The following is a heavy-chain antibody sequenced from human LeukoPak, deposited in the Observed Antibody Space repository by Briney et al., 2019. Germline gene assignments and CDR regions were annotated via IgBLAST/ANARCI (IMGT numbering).Heavy chain of an antibody. CDR1: GGSISSYY. J-gene: IGHJ3*02. Sequence: SETLSLTCTVSGGSISSYYWSWIRQPPGKGLEWIGYIYYSGSTNYNPSLKSRVTISVDTSKNQFSLKLSSVTAADTAVYYCARQEAFDIWGQGTMVTVSS. V-gene: IGHV4-59*08. CDR3: ARQEAFDI. CDR2: IYYSGST.